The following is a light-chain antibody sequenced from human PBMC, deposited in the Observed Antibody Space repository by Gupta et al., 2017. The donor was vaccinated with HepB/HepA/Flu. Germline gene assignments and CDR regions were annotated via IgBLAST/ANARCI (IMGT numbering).Light chain of an antibody. V-gene: IGKV1-39*01. Sequence: DIQMTQTPSSLSASAGDRVTITCRASQSIKSNLNWYQQKPGKAPNLLIYTASSLQSGVPSRFSGSGSGTDFTLTISSLHPEDFATYYCQQSYSTPRTFGQGTKVEIK. CDR1: QSIKSN. CDR2: TAS. J-gene: IGKJ1*01. CDR3: QQSYSTPRT.